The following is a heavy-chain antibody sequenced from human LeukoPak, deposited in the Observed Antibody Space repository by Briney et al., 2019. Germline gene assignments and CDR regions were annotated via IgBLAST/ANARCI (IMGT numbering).Heavy chain of an antibody. J-gene: IGHJ5*02. CDR2: ISYDGSNK. CDR3: ARAYSSGWNWFDP. D-gene: IGHD6-19*01. V-gene: IGHV3-30-3*01. Sequence: GRSLRLSCAASGFTFSSYAMHWVRQAPGKGLEWVAVISYDGSNKYYADSVKGRFTISRDNSKNTLYLQMNSLRAEDTAVYYCARAYSSGWNWFDPWGQGTLVTVSS. CDR1: GFTFSSYA.